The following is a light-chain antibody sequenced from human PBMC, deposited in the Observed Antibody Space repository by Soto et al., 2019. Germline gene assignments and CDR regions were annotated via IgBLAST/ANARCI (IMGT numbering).Light chain of an antibody. CDR1: QDIKDF. Sequence: DIQMTQSPSSLSASVGDRVTITCQASQDIKDFLNWYQQKPVKAPKLLIYDASNLEPGVPSRFSGRGSGTDFTFTIASLQPEDIATYYCQQYDGLPPYTFGQGTKLEIK. CDR2: DAS. V-gene: IGKV1-33*01. CDR3: QQYDGLPPYT. J-gene: IGKJ2*01.